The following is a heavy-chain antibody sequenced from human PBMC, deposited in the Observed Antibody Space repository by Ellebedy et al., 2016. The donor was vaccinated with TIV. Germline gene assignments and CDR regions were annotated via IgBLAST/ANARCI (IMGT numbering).Heavy chain of an antibody. J-gene: IGHJ4*02. CDR2: IGNGDKSDTT. Sequence: PGGSLRLSCAASGLSLSDHYMDWVRQAPGKGLEWVARIGNGDKSDTTQYAASVKGRFTISRDDSKNSLYLQMSSLKTEDTAVYYCARIGYSYEFDYWGQGTLVTVSS. D-gene: IGHD5-18*01. CDR1: GLSLSDHY. V-gene: IGHV3-72*01. CDR3: ARIGYSYEFDY.